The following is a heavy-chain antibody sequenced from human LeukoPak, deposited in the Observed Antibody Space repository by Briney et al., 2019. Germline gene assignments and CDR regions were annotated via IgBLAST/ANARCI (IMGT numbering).Heavy chain of an antibody. CDR2: MYTSGST. J-gene: IGHJ3*02. Sequence: SETLSLTCTVSGGSISRYYWSWIRQSAGKGLEWIGRMYTSGSTNYNPSLKSRVTMSVDTSKNQFSLKLSSVTAADTAVYYCARTPEYSQDSGGYSRNDALDIQGQGTMVTVSP. V-gene: IGHV4-4*07. CDR3: ARTPEYSQDSGGYSRNDALDI. CDR1: GGSISRYY. D-gene: IGHD3-22*01.